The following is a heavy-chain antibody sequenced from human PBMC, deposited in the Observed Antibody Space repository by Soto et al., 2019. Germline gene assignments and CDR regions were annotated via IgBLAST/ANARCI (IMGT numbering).Heavy chain of an antibody. J-gene: IGHJ4*02. CDR2: IWYDGSNK. V-gene: IGHV3-33*01. Sequence: GGSLRLSCAASGFTFSSYGMHWVRQAPGKGLEWVAVIWYDGSNKYYADSVKGRFTISRDNSKNTLYLQMNSLRAEDTAVYYCARDGHDYGDYRESDAPLDYWGQGTLVTVSS. CDR3: ARDGHDYGDYRESDAPLDY. CDR1: GFTFSSYG. D-gene: IGHD4-17*01.